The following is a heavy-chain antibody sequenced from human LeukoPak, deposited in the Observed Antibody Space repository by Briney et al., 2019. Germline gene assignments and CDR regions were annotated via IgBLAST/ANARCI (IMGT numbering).Heavy chain of an antibody. CDR3: ARASGAAAFL. Sequence: GGSLRLSCAASGFTFSSYSMNWVRQAPVKGLEWVSSISSSSSYIYYADSVKGRFTISRDNAKNSLYLQMNSLRAEDTAVYYCARASGAAAFLWGQGTLVTVSS. V-gene: IGHV3-21*01. CDR1: GFTFSSYS. D-gene: IGHD6-13*01. CDR2: ISSSSSYI. J-gene: IGHJ4*02.